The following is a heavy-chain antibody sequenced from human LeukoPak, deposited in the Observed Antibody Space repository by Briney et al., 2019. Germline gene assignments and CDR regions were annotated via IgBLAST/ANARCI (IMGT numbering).Heavy chain of an antibody. CDR2: IYYTGST. V-gene: IGHV4-59*08. CDR3: VREGEWALPFDY. Sequence: KSSETLSLTRTVSGGSISSYYWTWIRQPPGKGLEWIGYIYYTGSTYYNPSLKSRVTISIDTSKNQFSLKLSSVIAADTAVYFCVREGEWALPFDYWGQGTLVTVSS. J-gene: IGHJ4*02. D-gene: IGHD3-16*01. CDR1: GGSISSYY.